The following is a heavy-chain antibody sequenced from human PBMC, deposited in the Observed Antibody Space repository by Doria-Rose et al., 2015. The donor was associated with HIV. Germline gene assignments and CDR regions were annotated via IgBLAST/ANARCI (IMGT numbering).Heavy chain of an antibody. CDR2: IFSDDER. V-gene: IGHV2-26*01. Sequence: QVQLVQSGPVLVKPTETLTLTCTVSGVSLSSPGMGVSWIRQPPGKALEWLAHIFSDDERSYTTSLKSRLTISRGTPKSQVVLTMTDMDPVDTATYYCARIKSSRWYHKYYFDFWGQGTLVIVSA. CDR1: GVSLSSPGMG. D-gene: IGHD6-13*01. J-gene: IGHJ4*02. CDR3: ARIKSSRWYHKYYFDF.